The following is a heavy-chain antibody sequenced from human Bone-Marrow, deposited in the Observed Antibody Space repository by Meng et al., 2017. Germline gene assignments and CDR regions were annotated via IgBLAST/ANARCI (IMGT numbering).Heavy chain of an antibody. D-gene: IGHD1-7*01. V-gene: IGHV4-34*01. CDR1: GGSFSGYY. Sequence: SETLSLTCAVYGGSFSGYYWSWIRQPPGKGLEWIGEINHSGSTNYNPSLKSRVTISVDTSKNQFSLKLSSVTAADTAVYYCARVISFLELRTPKYWYFDLWGRGTLVTVSS. CDR3: ARVISFLELRTPKYWYFDL. J-gene: IGHJ2*01. CDR2: INHSGST.